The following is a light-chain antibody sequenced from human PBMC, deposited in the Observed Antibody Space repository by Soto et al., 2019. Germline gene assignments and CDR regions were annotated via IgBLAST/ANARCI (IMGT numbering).Light chain of an antibody. Sequence: QSVLTQPPSASGSPGQSVTISCTGTSSDVGGYNYVSWYQQHPGKAPKLMIYEVSKRPSGVPDRFSGSKSGNTASLTVSGLQAEDEADYYSSSYARTLYVFGTGTKVTVL. J-gene: IGLJ1*01. V-gene: IGLV2-8*01. CDR2: EVS. CDR3: SSYARTLYV. CDR1: SSDVGGYNY.